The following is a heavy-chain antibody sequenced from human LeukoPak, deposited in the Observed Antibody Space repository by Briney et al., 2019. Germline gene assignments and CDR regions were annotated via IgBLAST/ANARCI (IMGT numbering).Heavy chain of an antibody. CDR1: GGSFSGYY. CDR2: INHSGST. D-gene: IGHD3-10*01. J-gene: IGHJ5*02. CDR3: ARGGYGSGSYYNR. Sequence: TPSETLSLTCAVYGGSFSGYYWSWIRQPPGKGLEWIGEINHSGSTNYNPSLKSRVTISVDTSKNQFSLKLSSVTAADTAVYYCARGGYGSGSYYNRWGQGTLVTVSS. V-gene: IGHV4-34*01.